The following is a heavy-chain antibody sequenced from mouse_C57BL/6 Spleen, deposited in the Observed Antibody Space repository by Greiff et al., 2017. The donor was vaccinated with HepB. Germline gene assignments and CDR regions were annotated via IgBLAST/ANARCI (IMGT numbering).Heavy chain of an antibody. V-gene: IGHV5-4*01. CDR2: ISDGGSYT. J-gene: IGHJ4*01. D-gene: IGHD1-1*01. CDR3: ARDPTVVEGNAMDY. CDR1: GFTFSSYA. Sequence: DVKLVESGGGLVKPGGSLKLSCAASGFTFSSYAMSWVRQTPEKRLEWVATISDGGSYTYYPDNVKGRFTISRDNAKNNLYLQMSHLKSEDTAMYYCARDPTVVEGNAMDYWGQGTSVTVSS.